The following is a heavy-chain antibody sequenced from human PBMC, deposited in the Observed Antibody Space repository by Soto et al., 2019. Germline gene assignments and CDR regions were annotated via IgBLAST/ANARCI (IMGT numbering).Heavy chain of an antibody. CDR3: ARQRIAVAGTGEFDY. CDR2: IYYSGST. D-gene: IGHD6-19*01. J-gene: IGHJ4*02. Sequence: SETLSLTCTVSGGSISSSIYYWGWIRQPPGKGLEWIGSIYYSGSTYYNPSLKSRVTISVDTSKNQFSLKLSSVTAADTAVYYCARQRIAVAGTGEFDYWGQGTLVTVSS. V-gene: IGHV4-39*01. CDR1: GGSISSSIYY.